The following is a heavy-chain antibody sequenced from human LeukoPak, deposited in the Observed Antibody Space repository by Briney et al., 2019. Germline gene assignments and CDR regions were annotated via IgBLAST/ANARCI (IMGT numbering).Heavy chain of an antibody. V-gene: IGHV3-53*01. Sequence: GGSPRLSCAASGITVNTNYMSWVRQAPGKGLEWVSNVFSDGRTFYADSVKGRITISRDSSKNSIFLQMNSLRAGDTAVYYCARGDFDYWGQGTLVTVSS. J-gene: IGHJ4*02. CDR2: VFSDGRT. CDR3: ARGDFDY. CDR1: GITVNTNY.